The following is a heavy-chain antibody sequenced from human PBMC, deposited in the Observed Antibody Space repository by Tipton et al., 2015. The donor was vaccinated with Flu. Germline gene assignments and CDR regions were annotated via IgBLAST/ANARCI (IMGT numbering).Heavy chain of an antibody. CDR1: GFTFRKAW. V-gene: IGHV3-15*05. CDR2: IKSDTDGGTT. Sequence: GSLRLSCAASGFTFRKAWMSWVRQAPGKGLEWVGHIKSDTDGGTTDYGASVKGRFIISRDDSKNTLYLQMNSLKIEDTAVYYCSILSPQWWGNSKDHWGQGTLVTVSS. D-gene: IGHD2-15*01. CDR3: SILSPQWWGNSKDH. J-gene: IGHJ1*01.